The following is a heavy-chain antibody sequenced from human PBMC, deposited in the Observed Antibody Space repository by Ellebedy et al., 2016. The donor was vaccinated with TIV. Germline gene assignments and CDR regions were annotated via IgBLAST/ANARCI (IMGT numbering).Heavy chain of an antibody. V-gene: IGHV4-59*11. CDR2: ISSGGTT. CDR1: GASFSSHY. J-gene: IGHJ4*02. CDR3: ATWPPGAFDH. Sequence: SETLSLTXTVSGASFSSHYWSWIRQPPGKGLEWIGHISSGGTTKYNPSLKSRLAMSVRTSKNQFSLNLTSVTAADTAVYYCATWPPGAFDHWGQGALVTVSS.